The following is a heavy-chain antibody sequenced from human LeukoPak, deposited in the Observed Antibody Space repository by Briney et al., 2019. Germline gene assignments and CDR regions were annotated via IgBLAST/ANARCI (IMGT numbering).Heavy chain of an antibody. CDR1: GGSISSSSYY. D-gene: IGHD3-22*01. CDR3: ARLFYYDSPWFDP. CDR2: IYYSGST. Sequence: PSETLSLTCTVSGGSISSSSYYWGWIRQPPGKGLEWIGSIYYSGSTYYNPSLKSRVTISVDTSKNQFSLKLSSVTAADTAVYYCARLFYYDSPWFDPWGQGTLVTVSS. V-gene: IGHV4-39*07. J-gene: IGHJ5*02.